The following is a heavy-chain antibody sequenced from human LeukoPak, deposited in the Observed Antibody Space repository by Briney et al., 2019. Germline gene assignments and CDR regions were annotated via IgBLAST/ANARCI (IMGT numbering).Heavy chain of an antibody. D-gene: IGHD5-24*01. J-gene: IGHJ4*02. CDR2: ISGSATGA. CDR3: AKFRAGDGYNVFDY. Sequence: GGCLRLSCVASGFTFGNYAMSWVRQAPGKGLESGSGISGSATGAYYTDSVKGRFTISRDNPRNTLYLQMGSLRADDPAVYYCAKFRAGDGYNVFDYWGQGALVTVSS. V-gene: IGHV3-23*01. CDR1: GFTFGNYA.